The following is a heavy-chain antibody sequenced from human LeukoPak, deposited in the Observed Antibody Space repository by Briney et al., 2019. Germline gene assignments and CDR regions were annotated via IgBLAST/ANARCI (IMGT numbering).Heavy chain of an antibody. D-gene: IGHD6-13*01. V-gene: IGHV3-33*01. J-gene: IGHJ4*02. CDR3: ARVGSSSWYGDY. Sequence: GGSLRLSCAASGFTFSSYGMHWVRQVPGKGLEWVAVIWYDGSNKYYADSVKGRFTISRDNSKNTLYLLMNSLRAEDTAVYYCARVGSSSWYGDYWGQGTLVTVSS. CDR1: GFTFSSYG. CDR2: IWYDGSNK.